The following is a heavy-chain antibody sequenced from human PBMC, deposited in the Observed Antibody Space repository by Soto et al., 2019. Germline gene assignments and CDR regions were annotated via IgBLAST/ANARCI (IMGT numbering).Heavy chain of an antibody. D-gene: IGHD4-17*01. CDR1: GGTFSSYT. Sequence: QVQLVQSGAEVKKPGSSVKVSCKASGGTFSSYTISWVRQAPGQGLEWMGRIIPILGIANYAQKFQGRVTITGDKSPSPAYMGLSSLSSETTAVYYWARALSNGDYVFTWFPPGGQGTLVTVPS. J-gene: IGHJ5*02. CDR2: IIPILGIA. CDR3: ARALSNGDYVFTWFPP. V-gene: IGHV1-69*02.